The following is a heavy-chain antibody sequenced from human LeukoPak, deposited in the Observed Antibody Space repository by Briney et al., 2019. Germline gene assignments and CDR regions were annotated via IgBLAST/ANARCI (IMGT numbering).Heavy chain of an antibody. CDR3: ASFNSDIVVVPAAMTGMDV. Sequence: ASVKVSCKASGDTFSSYAISWVRQAPGQGLEWMGRIIPIFGIANYAQKFQGRVTITADKSTSTAYMELSSLRSEDTAVYYCASFNSDIVVVPAAMTGMDVWGQGTTVTVSS. CDR2: IIPIFGIA. CDR1: GDTFSSYA. D-gene: IGHD2-2*01. J-gene: IGHJ6*02. V-gene: IGHV1-69*04.